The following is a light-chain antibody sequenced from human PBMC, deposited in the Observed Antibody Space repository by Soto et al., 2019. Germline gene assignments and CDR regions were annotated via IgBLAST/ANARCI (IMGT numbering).Light chain of an antibody. J-gene: IGKJ4*02. CDR1: QSLLHSNGYNY. CDR3: MQALQPPQT. CDR2: LGS. Sequence: DIVMTQSPLSLPVTPGEPASISCRSSQSLLHSNGYNYLDWYLQKPGQSPQLLIYLGSNRASGVPDRFSGSGSGTDFTLTISRVEAEDVGVYYCMQALQPPQTFGGGTKVEIK. V-gene: IGKV2-28*01.